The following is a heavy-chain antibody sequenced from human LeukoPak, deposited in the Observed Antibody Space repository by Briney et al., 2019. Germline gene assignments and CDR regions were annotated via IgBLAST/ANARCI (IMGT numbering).Heavy chain of an antibody. CDR3: ARSSPQSYCSGGSCYRRPPYYYYYYYMDV. J-gene: IGHJ6*03. CDR2: ISWNSGSI. CDR1: GFTFDDYA. Sequence: GRSLRLSCAASGFTFDDYAMHWVRHAPGKGLEWVSGISWNSGSIGYADSVKGRFTISRDNAKNSLYLQMNSLRAEDTAVYYCARSSPQSYCSGGSCYRRPPYYYYYYYMDVWGKGTTVTVSS. V-gene: IGHV3-9*01. D-gene: IGHD2-15*01.